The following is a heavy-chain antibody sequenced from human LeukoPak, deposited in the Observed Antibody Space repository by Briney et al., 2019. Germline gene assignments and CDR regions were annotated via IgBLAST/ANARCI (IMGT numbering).Heavy chain of an antibody. D-gene: IGHD5-12*01. V-gene: IGHV3-23*01. CDR1: A. Sequence: AXXXVRQAPGKXLEWVSAMSGSSGSTYYADSVKGRFTISRDNSKNTLYLQMNSLRAEDSALYYCAKVRVGTSDCFDYWGQGTLVTVSS. J-gene: IGHJ4*02. CDR2: MSGSSGST. CDR3: AKVRVGTSDCFDY.